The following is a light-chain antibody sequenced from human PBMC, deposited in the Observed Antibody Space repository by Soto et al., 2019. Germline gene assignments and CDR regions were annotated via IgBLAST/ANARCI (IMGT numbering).Light chain of an antibody. CDR2: EVV. J-gene: IGLJ1*01. Sequence: QSALTQPPSASGSPGQSVTISCSGTKNDIGVYDFVSWYQHHPGKAPRLIIYEVVQRPSGVPDRFSGSKSGNTASLTVSGLQAEDEADYFCKSYAGSNTYVFGIGTKLTVL. CDR3: KSYAGSNTYV. V-gene: IGLV2-8*01. CDR1: KNDIGVYDF.